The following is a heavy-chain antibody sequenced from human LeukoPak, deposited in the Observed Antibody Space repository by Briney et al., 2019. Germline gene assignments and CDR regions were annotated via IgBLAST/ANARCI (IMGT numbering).Heavy chain of an antibody. CDR3: ARVWGDIVVVPAAIKSPFDY. V-gene: IGHV1-69*13. J-gene: IGHJ4*02. CDR2: IIPIFGTA. D-gene: IGHD2-2*02. CDR1: GGTFSGYA. Sequence: ASVKVSCKASGGTFSGYAISWVRQAPGQGLEWMGGIIPIFGTANYAQKFQGRVTITADESTSTAYMELSSLRSEDTAVYYCARVWGDIVVVPAAIKSPFDYWGQGTLVTVSS.